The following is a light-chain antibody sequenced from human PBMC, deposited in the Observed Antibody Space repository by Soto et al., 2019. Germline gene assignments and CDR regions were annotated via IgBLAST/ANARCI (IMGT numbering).Light chain of an antibody. CDR1: SSDIGAYNF. Sequence: QSALTQPASVSGSPGQSITISCTGTSSDIGAYNFVSWYQHHPGKAPKLIIYEVSNRPSGVSSRFSGSKSGNTASLTISGLQAEDEAVYYCSSYTHTITLPFGGGTKLTVL. CDR2: EVS. J-gene: IGLJ3*02. CDR3: SSYTHTITLP. V-gene: IGLV2-14*01.